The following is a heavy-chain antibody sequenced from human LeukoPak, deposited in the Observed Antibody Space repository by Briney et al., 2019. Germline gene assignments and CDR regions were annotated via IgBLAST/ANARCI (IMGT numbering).Heavy chain of an antibody. CDR3: ARVGGGAAAGPYYYYYMDV. D-gene: IGHD6-13*01. CDR1: GGSISSYY. CDR2: IYYSGST. Sequence: SETLSLTCTVSGGSISSYYWSWIRQPPGKGLEWIGYIYYSGSTNYNPSLKSRVTTSVDTSKNQFSLKLSSVTAADTAVYFCARVGGGAAAGPYYYYYMDVWGKGTAVTISS. V-gene: IGHV4-59*01. J-gene: IGHJ6*03.